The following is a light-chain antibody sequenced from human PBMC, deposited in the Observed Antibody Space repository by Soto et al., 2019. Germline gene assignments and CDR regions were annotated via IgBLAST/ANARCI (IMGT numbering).Light chain of an antibody. CDR3: QQRSNWPPGLT. CDR2: DAS. J-gene: IGKJ4*01. Sequence: EILLTQSPATLSLSPGERATLSCRASQSVSNFLAWYQQKPGQAPRLLIYDASNRATGIPARFSGSGSGTDFTLTISSLEPEDFAVYYCQQRSNWPPGLTFGGGTKVEIK. V-gene: IGKV3-11*01. CDR1: QSVSNF.